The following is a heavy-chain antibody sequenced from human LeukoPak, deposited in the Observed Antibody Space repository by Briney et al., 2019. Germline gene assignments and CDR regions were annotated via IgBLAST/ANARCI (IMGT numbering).Heavy chain of an antibody. CDR2: IFYSGST. D-gene: IGHD3-10*01. CDR1: GGSISSTDFY. J-gene: IGHJ4*02. CDR3: ARYYSGSGSYLRVVDY. V-gene: IGHV4-30-4*01. Sequence: SETLSLTCTVSGGSISSTDFYWSWIRQPPGNGLEWIGYIFYSGSTYYNPSLQSRVTISVNTSKNQFTLTLSSVTAADTAVYYCARYYSGSGSYLRVVDYWGQGTLVTVSS.